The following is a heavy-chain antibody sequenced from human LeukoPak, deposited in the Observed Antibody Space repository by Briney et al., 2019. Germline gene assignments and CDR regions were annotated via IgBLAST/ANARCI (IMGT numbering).Heavy chain of an antibody. CDR3: ARETGTSAFDI. CDR2: ISSSGSTI. V-gene: IGHV3-48*04. D-gene: IGHD1/OR15-1a*01. J-gene: IGHJ3*02. CDR1: GFTFSSYG. Sequence: GGSLRLSCAASGFTFSSYGMHWVRQAPGKGLEWVSYISSSGSTIYYADSVKGRFTISRDNAKNSLYLQMNSLRAEDTAVYYCARETGTSAFDIWGQGTMVTVSS.